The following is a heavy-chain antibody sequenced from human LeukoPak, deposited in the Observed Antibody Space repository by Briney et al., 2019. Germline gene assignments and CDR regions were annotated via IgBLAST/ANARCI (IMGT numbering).Heavy chain of an antibody. CDR3: SRSLDY. CDR2: IKKDGSEK. CDR1: GFTFSYHW. V-gene: IGHV3-7*01. J-gene: IGHJ4*02. Sequence: GGSLRLSCAASGFTFSYHWMTWVRQAPGKGLEWVANIKKDGSEKYYVDSVKGRFIISRDNTKNSLYLQMNNLRVEDTATYYCSRSLDYWGQGIRVTVSS.